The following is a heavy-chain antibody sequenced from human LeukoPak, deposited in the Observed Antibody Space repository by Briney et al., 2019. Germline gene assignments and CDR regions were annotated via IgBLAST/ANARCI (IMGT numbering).Heavy chain of an antibody. Sequence: ASVKVSCKASGYTFTSYAMNWVRQAPGQGLEWMGWINTNTGNPTYAQGFTGRFVFSLDTSVSTTYLQVSSLKPEDTAVYYCARDYTVAVGTTTYFQHWGQGTLVTVSS. V-gene: IGHV7-4-1*02. J-gene: IGHJ1*01. D-gene: IGHD1-26*01. CDR3: ARDYTVAVGTTTYFQH. CDR2: INTNTGNP. CDR1: GYTFTSYA.